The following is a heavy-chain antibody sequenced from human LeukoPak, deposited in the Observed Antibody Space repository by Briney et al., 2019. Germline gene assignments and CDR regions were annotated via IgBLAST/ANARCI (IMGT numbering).Heavy chain of an antibody. CDR3: ARDTFRWAAAGTAY. J-gene: IGHJ4*02. V-gene: IGHV1-18*01. Sequence: ASVKVSCKASGYTFTSYGVSWVRQAPGQGLEWMGWISAYNGNTNYAQKLQGRVTMTTDTSTSTAYMELRSLRSDDTAVYYCARDTFRWAAAGTAYWGQGTLVTVSS. CDR2: ISAYNGNT. CDR1: GYTFTSYG. D-gene: IGHD6-13*01.